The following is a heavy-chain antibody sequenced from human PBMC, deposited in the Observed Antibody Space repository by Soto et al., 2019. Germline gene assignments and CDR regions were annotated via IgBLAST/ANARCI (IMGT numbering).Heavy chain of an antibody. CDR1: GFTFSSYA. J-gene: IGHJ4*02. CDR2: ISYDGSNK. Sequence: PGGSLRLSWAASGFTFSSYAMHWVRQAPGKGLEWVAVISYDGSNKYYADSVKSRFTISRDNSKNTLYLQMNSLRAEDTAVFYCARGPSSLTRFDYWGQGILVTVSS. CDR3: ARGPSSLTRFDY. V-gene: IGHV3-30-3*01. D-gene: IGHD2-2*01.